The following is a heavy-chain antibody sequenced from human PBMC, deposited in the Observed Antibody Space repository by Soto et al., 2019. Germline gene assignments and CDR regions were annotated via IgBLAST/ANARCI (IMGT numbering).Heavy chain of an antibody. Sequence: PGGSLRLSCAASGFTFSSYAMHWVRQAPGKGLEWVAVISYDGSNKYYADSVKGRFTISRDNSKNTLYLQMNSLRAEDTAVYYCARDPAYCSGGSCDPTSVDYWGQGTLVTVSS. D-gene: IGHD2-15*01. CDR3: ARDPAYCSGGSCDPTSVDY. CDR2: ISYDGSNK. J-gene: IGHJ4*02. CDR1: GFTFSSYA. V-gene: IGHV3-30-3*01.